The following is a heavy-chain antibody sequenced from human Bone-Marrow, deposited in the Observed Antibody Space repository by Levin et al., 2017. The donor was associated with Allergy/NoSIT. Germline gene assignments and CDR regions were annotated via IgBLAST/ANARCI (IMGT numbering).Heavy chain of an antibody. CDR3: AKGAAARYYYYGMDV. V-gene: IGHV3-30*18. CDR1: GFTFSSYG. D-gene: IGHD6-13*01. J-gene: IGHJ6*02. Sequence: LSLTCAASGFTFSSYGMHWVRQAPGKGLEWVAVISYDGSNKYYADSVKGRFTISRDNSKNTLYLQMNSLRAEDTAVYYCAKGAAARYYYYGMDVWGQGTTVTVSS. CDR2: ISYDGSNK.